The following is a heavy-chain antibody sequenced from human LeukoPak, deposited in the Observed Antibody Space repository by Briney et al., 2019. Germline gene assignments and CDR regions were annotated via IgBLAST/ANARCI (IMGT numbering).Heavy chain of an antibody. CDR1: GFTFSSYS. CDR3: AKDLVRIAAAVGGIIDY. D-gene: IGHD6-13*01. CDR2: ISSSSSYI. V-gene: IGHV3-21*01. Sequence: GGSLRLSCAASGFTFSSYSMNWVRQAPGKGLEWVSSISSSSSYIYYADSVKGRFTISRDNAKNSLYLQMNSLRAEDTAVYYCAKDLVRIAAAVGGIIDYWGQGTLVTVSS. J-gene: IGHJ4*02.